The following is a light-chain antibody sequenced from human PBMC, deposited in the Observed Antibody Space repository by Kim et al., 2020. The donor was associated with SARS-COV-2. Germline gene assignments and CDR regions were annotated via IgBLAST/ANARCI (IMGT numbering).Light chain of an antibody. CDR3: QAWDSSTADVV. CDR1: KLGDKY. CDR2: QDS. J-gene: IGLJ2*01. Sequence: SYELTQPPSVSLSPFPTSSITCSGDKLGDKYACWYQQKPGQSPVLVIYQDSKRPSAIPERFSGSNSGNTATLTISGTQAMDEADYYCQAWDSSTADVVFGGGTQLTVL. V-gene: IGLV3-1*01.